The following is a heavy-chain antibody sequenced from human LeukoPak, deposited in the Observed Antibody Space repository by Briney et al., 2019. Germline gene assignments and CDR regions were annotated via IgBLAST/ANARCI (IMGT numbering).Heavy chain of an antibody. CDR2: INPNSGGT. CDR1: GYTFTGCY. J-gene: IGHJ4*02. Sequence: ASVKVSCKASGYTFTGCYMHWVRQAPGQGLEWMGWINPNSGGTNCAQKFQGWVTMTRDTSISTAYMELSRLRSDDTAVYYCARETGYSSSWYFFDYWGQGTLVTVSS. CDR3: ARETGYSSSWYFFDY. V-gene: IGHV1-2*04. D-gene: IGHD6-13*01.